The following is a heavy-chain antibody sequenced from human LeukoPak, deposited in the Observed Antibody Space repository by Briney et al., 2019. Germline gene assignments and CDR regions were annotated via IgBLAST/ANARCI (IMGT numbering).Heavy chain of an antibody. D-gene: IGHD1-14*01. J-gene: IGHJ4*02. CDR2: INPGGSSI. V-gene: IGHV3-74*01. CDR1: GFTFSSYW. Sequence: HPGRSLRLSWAAAGFTFSSYWMHWVRQVPGKGRVWVARINPGGSSITYADSVKGRFTISRDNAKNTLYLQMDSLRAEDTGVYYCARSNQADDYWGQGTLVTVSS. CDR3: ARSNQADDY.